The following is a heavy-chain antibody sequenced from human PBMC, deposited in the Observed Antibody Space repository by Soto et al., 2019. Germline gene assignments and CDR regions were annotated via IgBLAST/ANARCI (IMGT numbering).Heavy chain of an antibody. CDR1: GFTFSTYS. CDR3: ARGYSSGWYSWCDP. V-gene: IGHV3-48*01. Sequence: EVQLVESGGGLVQPGGSLRLSCAASGFTFSTYSMNWVRQAPGKGLEWVSYISSSSSTIYYADSVKGRFTISRDNAKNSLYLQMNSLRAEDTAVYYCARGYSSGWYSWCDPWGQGTLVTVSS. J-gene: IGHJ5*02. D-gene: IGHD6-19*01. CDR2: ISSSSSTI.